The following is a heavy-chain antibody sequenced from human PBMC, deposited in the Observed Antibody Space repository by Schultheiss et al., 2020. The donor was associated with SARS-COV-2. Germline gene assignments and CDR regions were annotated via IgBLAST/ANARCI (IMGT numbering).Heavy chain of an antibody. CDR1: GFTFSNAW. Sequence: GESLKISCAASGFTFSNAWMNWVRQAPGKGLEWVGRIKSKTDGGTTDYAAPVKGRFTISRDDSKNTLYLQMNSLKTEDTAVYYCTTDRSLGAAAGDWGQGTLVTVSS. D-gene: IGHD6-13*01. J-gene: IGHJ4*02. V-gene: IGHV3-15*07. CDR3: TTDRSLGAAAGD. CDR2: IKSKTDGGTT.